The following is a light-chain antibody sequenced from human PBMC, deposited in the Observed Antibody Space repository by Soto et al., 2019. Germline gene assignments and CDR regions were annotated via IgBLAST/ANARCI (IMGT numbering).Light chain of an antibody. J-gene: IGKJ4*01. CDR1: QGIAPY. CDR2: ATS. V-gene: IGKV1-27*01. Sequence: DVQMTQSPSSLSAFVGDRVTITCRASQGIAPYLAWFQQKPGKVPKLLIYATSTLQSGVPSRFSGSGSGTDFTLTINSLQPEDVGTYYCQKYNIVPLTFGGGTKVEIK. CDR3: QKYNIVPLT.